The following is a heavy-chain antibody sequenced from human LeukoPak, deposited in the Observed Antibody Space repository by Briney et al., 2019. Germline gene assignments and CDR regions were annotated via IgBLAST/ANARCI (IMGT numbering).Heavy chain of an antibody. CDR2: VNTDGSST. Sequence: SGGSLRLSCAASGFTFSSYWMHWVRQAPGKGLVWVSHVNTDGSSTSYADSVKGRFTISRDNAKNTLYLQMNSLRAEDTAIYYCARDIGLERDYWGQGTLVTVSS. CDR3: ARDIGLERDY. CDR1: GFTFSSYW. V-gene: IGHV3-74*01. J-gene: IGHJ4*02. D-gene: IGHD1-1*01.